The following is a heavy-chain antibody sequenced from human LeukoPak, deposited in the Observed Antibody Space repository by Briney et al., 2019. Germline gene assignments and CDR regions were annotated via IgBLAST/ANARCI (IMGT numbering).Heavy chain of an antibody. J-gene: IGHJ4*02. CDR3: ARLSRGAAAIDY. D-gene: IGHD6-13*01. Sequence: ASVKVSCKASGYTFTSYDINWVRQATGQGLEWMGWMNPNSGNTGYAQKFQGRVTITRNTSISTAYMELSSLGSEDTAVYYCARLSRGAAAIDYWGQGTLVTVSS. V-gene: IGHV1-8*03. CDR1: GYTFTSYD. CDR2: MNPNSGNT.